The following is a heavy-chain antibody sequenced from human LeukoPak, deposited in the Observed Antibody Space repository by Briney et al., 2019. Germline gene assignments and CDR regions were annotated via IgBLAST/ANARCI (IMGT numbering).Heavy chain of an antibody. CDR1: GFTFRSYE. J-gene: IGHJ3*02. D-gene: IGHD3-22*01. CDR2: ISSSGSTT. V-gene: IGHV3-48*03. Sequence: GGSLRLSCAASGFTFRSYEMNWVRQAPGKGLEWVSYISSSGSTTYYADSVKGRFTISRDNAKNSLYLQMNSPRAEDTAVYYCARDESSGYSSRGVFDIWGQGTMVTVSS. CDR3: ARDESSGYSSRGVFDI.